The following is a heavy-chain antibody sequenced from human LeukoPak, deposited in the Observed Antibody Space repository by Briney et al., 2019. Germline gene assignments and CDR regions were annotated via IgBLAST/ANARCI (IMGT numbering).Heavy chain of an antibody. CDR2: ISGSADNT. CDR3: ATLVFDSSGYSYFDY. D-gene: IGHD3-9*01. CDR1: GFTCSSYA. V-gene: IGHV3-23*01. J-gene: IGHJ4*02. Sequence: AGSLRLSCAASGFTCSSYAMSWVRQAPGRGLEWLSAISGSADNTYYADSVKGLFTVSRDNSKNTLYLQMNSLRAEDPAVYYCATLVFDSSGYSYFDYWGPGTLVTVSS.